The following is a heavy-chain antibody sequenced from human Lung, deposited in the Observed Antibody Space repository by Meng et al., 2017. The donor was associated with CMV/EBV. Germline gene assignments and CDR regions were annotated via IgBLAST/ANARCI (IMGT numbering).Heavy chain of an antibody. V-gene: IGHV3-21*01. CDR3: ARAAYGRGWYELCLDY. J-gene: IGHJ4*02. Sequence: GEXXKISCAASGFTFSSYSMNWVRQAPGKGLEWVSSISSSSSYIYYADSVKGRFTISRDNAKNSLYLQMNSLRAEDTAVYYCARAAYGRGWYELCLDYWGQG. CDR1: GFTFSSYS. D-gene: IGHD6-19*01. CDR2: ISSSSSYI.